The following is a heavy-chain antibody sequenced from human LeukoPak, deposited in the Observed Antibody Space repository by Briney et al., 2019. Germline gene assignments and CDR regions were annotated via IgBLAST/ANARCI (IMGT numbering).Heavy chain of an antibody. J-gene: IGHJ4*02. CDR1: GYSFATYW. Sequence: GESLKISCKGSGYSFATYWIGWVGQMPGKGLEWMGIMYPGDSDTRYSPSFQGQVTISADKSISTAFLQWSSLKASDTAMYYCARRGYCGGDCYSDYWGQGTLVTVSS. V-gene: IGHV5-51*01. CDR3: ARRGYCGGDCYSDY. CDR2: MYPGDSDT. D-gene: IGHD2-21*01.